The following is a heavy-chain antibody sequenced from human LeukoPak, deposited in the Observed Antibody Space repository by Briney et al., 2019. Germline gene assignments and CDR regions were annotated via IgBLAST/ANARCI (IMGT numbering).Heavy chain of an antibody. V-gene: IGHV3-48*03. Sequence: GGSLRLSCAASGFTFSSYEMNWVRQAPGKGLEWVSYISSSSSSTYYADSVKGRFTISRDNAKNSLYLQMNSLRVEDTAVYYCARELYYYDSRGYYSNFDYWGQGTLVTVSS. D-gene: IGHD3-22*01. CDR2: ISSSSSST. CDR1: GFTFSSYE. J-gene: IGHJ4*02. CDR3: ARELYYYDSRGYYSNFDY.